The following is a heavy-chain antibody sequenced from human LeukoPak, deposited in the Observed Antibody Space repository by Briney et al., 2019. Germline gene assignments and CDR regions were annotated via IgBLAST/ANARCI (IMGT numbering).Heavy chain of an antibody. D-gene: IGHD1-26*01. CDR2: IYYSGST. Sequence: SETLSLTCTVSGSSISSSSYSWGWIRQPPGKGLEWIGSIYYSGSTFYNPSLKSRVTISVDTSKNQFSLKLSSVTAADTAVYYCARQGSGRSSDYWGQGTLVTVSS. CDR3: ARQGSGRSSDY. V-gene: IGHV4-39*01. CDR1: GSSISSSSYS. J-gene: IGHJ4*02.